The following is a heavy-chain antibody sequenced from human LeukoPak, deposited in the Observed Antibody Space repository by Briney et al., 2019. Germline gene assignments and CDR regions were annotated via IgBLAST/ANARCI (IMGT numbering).Heavy chain of an antibody. D-gene: IGHD3-3*01. V-gene: IGHV3-7*01. CDR1: GFTFSNYA. J-gene: IGHJ4*02. Sequence: GGSLRLSCAASGFTFSNYAMNWVRQAPGKGLEWVANIKEDGSEKYYVDSVKGRFTISRDNAKNSQYLQMNSLRAEDTAVYYCARYDFWSGYSFDCWGQGTLVTVSS. CDR2: IKEDGSEK. CDR3: ARYDFWSGYSFDC.